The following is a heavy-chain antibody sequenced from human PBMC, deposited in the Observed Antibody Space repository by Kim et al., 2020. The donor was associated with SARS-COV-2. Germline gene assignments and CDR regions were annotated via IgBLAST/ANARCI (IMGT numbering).Heavy chain of an antibody. D-gene: IGHD6-13*01. J-gene: IGHJ6*02. CDR1: GFTFTSSA. V-gene: IGHV1-58*01. CDR2: IVVGSGNT. Sequence: SVKVSCKASGFTFTSSAVQWVRQARGQRLEWIGWIVVGSGNTNYAQKFQERVTITRDMSTSTAYMELSSLRSEDTAVYYCAADGGSSWWNPYDGYYGMDVWGQGTTVTVSS. CDR3: AADGGSSWWNPYDGYYGMDV.